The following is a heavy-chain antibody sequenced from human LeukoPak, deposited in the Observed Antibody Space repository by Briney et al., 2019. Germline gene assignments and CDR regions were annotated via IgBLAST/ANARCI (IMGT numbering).Heavy chain of an antibody. CDR3: ARRSGSGTIRDDAFDI. Sequence: SETLSLTCTLSGDSISGYFWSWIRQPPGKRLEWIGYVSYRGSTNYNPSLKSRVTISVDASKNQFSLRLSSVTAADTAVYYCARRSGSGTIRDDAFDIWGQGTMVTVSS. V-gene: IGHV4-59*01. CDR2: VSYRGST. D-gene: IGHD3-10*01. J-gene: IGHJ3*02. CDR1: GDSISGYF.